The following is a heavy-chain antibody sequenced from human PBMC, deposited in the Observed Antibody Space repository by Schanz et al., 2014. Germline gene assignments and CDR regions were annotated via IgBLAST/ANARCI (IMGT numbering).Heavy chain of an antibody. Sequence: QVQLVQSGAEVKKPGSSVKVSCKASGGTFSSDTFSWVRQAPGQGLEWMGRIVPIAGITNYAQKFQGRVTITADRSTSTAYMELSSLRSEDTAVYYCARAYGDSPTDFWGQGTLVTVSS. V-gene: IGHV1-69*02. J-gene: IGHJ4*02. D-gene: IGHD4-17*01. CDR1: GGTFSSDT. CDR2: IVPIAGIT. CDR3: ARAYGDSPTDF.